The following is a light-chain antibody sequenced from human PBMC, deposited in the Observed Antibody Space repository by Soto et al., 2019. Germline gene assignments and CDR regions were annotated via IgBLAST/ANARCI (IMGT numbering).Light chain of an antibody. V-gene: IGLV2-14*01. CDR1: SSDVGGYNY. Sequence: QSALTQPASVSGSPGQSITISCTGTSSDVGGYNYVSWYQQHPGKAPKLMIYDVSNRPSGVSNRFSGSKSGNTASLTISGLQAEDEADYYCRSYTSSSTLVFGTGTKFTVL. CDR2: DVS. J-gene: IGLJ1*01. CDR3: RSYTSSSTLV.